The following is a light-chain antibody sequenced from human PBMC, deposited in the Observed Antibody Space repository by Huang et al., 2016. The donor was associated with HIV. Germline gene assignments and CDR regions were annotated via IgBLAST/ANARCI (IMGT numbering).Light chain of an antibody. Sequence: DIQMTQSPSTLSASLGDRVSFTCRASQAINMWLAWYHQKPGKAPKVLIYDASRLGSGVPSRFSGSGSGTEFTLTISSLQPDDLGTYYCQQYKSYPRTFGQGTKVDIK. J-gene: IGKJ1*01. CDR1: QAINMW. V-gene: IGKV1-5*01. CDR3: QQYKSYPRT. CDR2: DAS.